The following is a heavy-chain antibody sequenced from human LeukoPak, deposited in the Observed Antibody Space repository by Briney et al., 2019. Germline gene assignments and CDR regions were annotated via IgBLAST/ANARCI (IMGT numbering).Heavy chain of an antibody. V-gene: IGHV4-30-4*07. CDR1: GGSIRSGGYS. CDR3: ARVTYDSRGFDAFDI. D-gene: IGHD3-22*01. Sequence: SETLSLTCAVSGGSIRSGGYSWRWVRQPQGKGREGIGYIYYSGSTYYNPSLKSRVTISVDTSKNQFSLKLSSVTAADTAVYYCARVTYDSRGFDAFDIWGQGTMVTVSS. J-gene: IGHJ3*02. CDR2: IYYSGST.